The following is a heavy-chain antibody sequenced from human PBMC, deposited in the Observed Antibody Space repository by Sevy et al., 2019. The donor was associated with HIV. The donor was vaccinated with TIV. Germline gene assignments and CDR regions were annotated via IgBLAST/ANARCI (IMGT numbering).Heavy chain of an antibody. Sequence: GGSLRLSCKGSGYKFAHYWVTWVRQMPGKGLEWMGMIDPSDSEAKYSPSFQGHVTFSIDKSISSAYLHWSSLKASDTAIYYCARISGGVVAALDYWGQGTLVTVSS. V-gene: IGHV5-10-1*01. J-gene: IGHJ4*02. CDR3: ARISGGVVAALDY. D-gene: IGHD6-19*01. CDR1: GYKFAHYW. CDR2: IDPSDSEA.